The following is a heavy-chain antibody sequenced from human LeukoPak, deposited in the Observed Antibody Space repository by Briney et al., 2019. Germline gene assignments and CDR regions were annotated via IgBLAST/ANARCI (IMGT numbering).Heavy chain of an antibody. CDR1: GGSVSSGSYY. J-gene: IGHJ4*02. V-gene: IGHV4-61*01. CDR3: TREGATVDH. Sequence: SETLSLTCTVSGGSVSSGSYYWSWIRQPPGKGLEWIGYIYYSGSTNYNPSLKNRVTISLDTSKNQFSLRLSSVTDADAALYYCTREGATVDHWGQGTLVSVSS. D-gene: IGHD5-24*01. CDR2: IYYSGST.